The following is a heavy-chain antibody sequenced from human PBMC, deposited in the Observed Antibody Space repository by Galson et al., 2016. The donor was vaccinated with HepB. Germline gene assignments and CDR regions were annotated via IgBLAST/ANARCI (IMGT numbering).Heavy chain of an antibody. D-gene: IGHD3-16*01. CDR3: ARASGYHYVSWFDP. J-gene: IGHJ5*02. CDR1: FNSYG. V-gene: IGHV1-69*01. CDR2: IIAIFGTA. Sequence: FNSYGITWVRQAPGQGLEWMGGIIAIFGTANYAQKFQGRVTITADESTSTVYMELSSLRSEDTAVYYCARASGYHYVSWFDPWGQGTLVTVSS.